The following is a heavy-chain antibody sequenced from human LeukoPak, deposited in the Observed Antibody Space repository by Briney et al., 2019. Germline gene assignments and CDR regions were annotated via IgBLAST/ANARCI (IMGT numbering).Heavy chain of an antibody. Sequence: GRFLRLSCAASGFTFSSYAMHWVRQAPGKGLEWVAVISYDGSNKYCADSVKGRFIISRDNSKNTVYLQMNSLRAEDTAVYYCAKISTITSRPTIGAAGPFDYWGQGTLVTVSS. J-gene: IGHJ4*02. CDR3: AKISTITSRPTIGAAGPFDY. CDR1: GFTFSSYA. V-gene: IGHV3-30*04. CDR2: ISYDGSNK. D-gene: IGHD6-13*01.